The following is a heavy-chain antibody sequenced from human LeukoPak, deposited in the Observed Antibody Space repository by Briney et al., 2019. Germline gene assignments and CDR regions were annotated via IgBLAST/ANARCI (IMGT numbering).Heavy chain of an antibody. CDR1: GFTFRNHW. CDR2: IISDGSNT. J-gene: IGHJ4*02. V-gene: IGHV3-74*03. D-gene: IGHD6-6*01. CDR3: ARDQRVTGRPDIDY. Sequence: GGSLTLSCAASGFTFRNHWMHWVRQTPGKGLVWVSRIISDGSNTTYADSVKGRFTISRDNAKNTLYLQMNNLRAEDTAMYYCARDQRVTGRPDIDYWGQGTLVIVSS.